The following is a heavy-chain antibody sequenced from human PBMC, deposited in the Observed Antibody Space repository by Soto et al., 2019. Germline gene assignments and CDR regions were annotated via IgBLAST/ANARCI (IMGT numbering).Heavy chain of an antibody. V-gene: IGHV1-18*01. Sequence: ASVKVSCKASGYTFTRSGISWVRQAPGQGPEWMGWISSYNGDTNYAQTFQGRVTMTTDTSTSTAYMELRSLRSDDTAMYYCAGGGVRGVITRTRDYYGMDVWGQGTTVTVSS. D-gene: IGHD3-10*01. CDR1: GYTFTRSG. J-gene: IGHJ6*02. CDR2: ISSYNGDT. CDR3: AGGGVRGVITRTRDYYGMDV.